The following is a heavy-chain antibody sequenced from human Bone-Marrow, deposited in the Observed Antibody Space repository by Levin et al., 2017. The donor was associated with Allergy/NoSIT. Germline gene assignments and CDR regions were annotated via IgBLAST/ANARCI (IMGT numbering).Heavy chain of an antibody. J-gene: IGHJ6*02. CDR1: GVTFNNVA. D-gene: IGHD5-18*01. Sequence: SVKVSCKASGVTFNNVAINWVRQAPGQGLEWMGEIIPIFRRPNYAQKFQGRVTITADESTSTAYMELSSLISEDTAVYYCARDGGNVDITMGNYHYYGLDVWGQGTTVTVSS. CDR3: ARDGGNVDITMGNYHYYGLDV. V-gene: IGHV1-69*13. CDR2: IIPIFRRP.